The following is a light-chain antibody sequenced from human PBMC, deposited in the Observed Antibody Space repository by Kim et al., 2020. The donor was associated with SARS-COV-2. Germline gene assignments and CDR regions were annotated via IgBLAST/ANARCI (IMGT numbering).Light chain of an antibody. CDR1: QSVLSSSNNKNY. CDR2: WAS. V-gene: IGKV4-1*01. Sequence: VMTQSPDSLAVSLGERATINCKSSQSVLSSSNNKNYLAWYQQKPRQPPKLLIYWASTRESGVPARFSGSGSGTDFTLTISSLQAEDVAVYYCQQYFSTAMYTFGQGTKLEI. CDR3: QQYFSTAMYT. J-gene: IGKJ2*01.